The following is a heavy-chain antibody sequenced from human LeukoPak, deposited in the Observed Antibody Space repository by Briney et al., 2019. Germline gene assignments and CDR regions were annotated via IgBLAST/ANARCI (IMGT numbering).Heavy chain of an antibody. D-gene: IGHD3-10*01. CDR1: GGSFSGYY. J-gene: IGHJ5*02. Sequence: SETLSLTCAVYGGSFSGYYWSWIRQPPGKGLEWIGEINHSGSTNYNPSLKSRVTMSIDTSKNQFSLKLSFVTAADTAVYYCARDSGTTGEVKFDPWGQGTLVTVSS. V-gene: IGHV4-34*01. CDR2: INHSGST. CDR3: ARDSGTTGEVKFDP.